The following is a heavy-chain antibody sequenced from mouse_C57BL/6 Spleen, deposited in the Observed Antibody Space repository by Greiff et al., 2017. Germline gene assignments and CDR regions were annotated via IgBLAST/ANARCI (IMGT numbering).Heavy chain of an antibody. CDR3: ASSGDYGVYFDY. CDR2: IDPSDSYT. J-gene: IGHJ2*01. V-gene: IGHV1-69*01. Sequence: VQLQQPGAELVMPGASVKLSCKASGYTFTSYWMHWVKQRPGQGLEWIGEIDPSDSYTNYNQKFKGKSTFTVDQSSSTAYMQLSSLTSEDSAVYYGASSGDYGVYFDYWGQGTTLTVSS. D-gene: IGHD2-4*01. CDR1: GYTFTSYW.